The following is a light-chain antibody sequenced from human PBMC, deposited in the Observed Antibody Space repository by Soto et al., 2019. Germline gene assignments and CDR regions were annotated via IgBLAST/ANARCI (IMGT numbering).Light chain of an antibody. V-gene: IGKV4-1*01. CDR2: WAS. J-gene: IGKJ2*01. Sequence: DIVMTQSPDSLAVSLGERATINCKSSQSVLYSSNNKNCLAWYQQKPGQPPKLLIYWASTRESGVPDRFSGSGSGTDFALTISRLQAEDVAVYYCQQHYSTPYTFGQGTKLEIK. CDR3: QQHYSTPYT. CDR1: QSVLYSSNNKNC.